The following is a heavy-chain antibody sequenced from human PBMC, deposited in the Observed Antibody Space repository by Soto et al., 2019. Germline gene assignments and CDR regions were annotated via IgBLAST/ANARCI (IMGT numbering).Heavy chain of an antibody. CDR1: GGSFSGYI. CDR2: INHSGSS. Sequence: PSETLSLTCGVYGGSFSGYIWTWIRQSPGKGLQWIGQINHSGSSYYNPSLKSRVTISLLSSSDRFSLELSSVTAADTAVYYCARDLPPVDYWGQGTLVTVSS. CDR3: ARDLPPVDY. J-gene: IGHJ4*02. V-gene: IGHV4-34*01.